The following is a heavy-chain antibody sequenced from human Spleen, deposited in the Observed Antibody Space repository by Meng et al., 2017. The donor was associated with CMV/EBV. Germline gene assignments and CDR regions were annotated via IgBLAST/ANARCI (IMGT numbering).Heavy chain of an antibody. CDR3: ARGPGYCSGGSCYSDNYFDY. V-gene: IGHV4-31*03. J-gene: IGHJ4*02. CDR1: GGSISSSSYY. Sequence: SETLSLTCTVSGGSISSSSYYWSWIRQHPGKGLEWIGYIYYSGSTYYNPSLKSRVTISLDTSKNQFSLKLSSVTAADTAVYYCARGPGYCSGGSCYSDNYFDYWGQGTLVTVSS. CDR2: IYYSGST. D-gene: IGHD2-15*01.